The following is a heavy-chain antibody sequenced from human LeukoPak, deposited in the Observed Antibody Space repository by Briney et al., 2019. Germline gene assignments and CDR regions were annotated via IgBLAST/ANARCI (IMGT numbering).Heavy chain of an antibody. CDR3: ARVEPYCSSTSCYVGGSHWFDP. D-gene: IGHD2-2*01. CDR2: ISAYNGNT. Sequence: ASVKASCKASGYTFTSYGISWVRQAPGQGLEWMGWISAYNGNTNYAQKLQGRVTMTTDTSTSTAYMELRSLRSDDTAVYYCARVEPYCSSTSCYVGGSHWFDPWGQGTLVTVSS. J-gene: IGHJ5*02. CDR1: GYTFTSYG. V-gene: IGHV1-18*04.